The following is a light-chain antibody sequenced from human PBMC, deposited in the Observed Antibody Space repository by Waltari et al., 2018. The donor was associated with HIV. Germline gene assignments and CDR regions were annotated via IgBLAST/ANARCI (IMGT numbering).Light chain of an antibody. CDR1: SSDVGGYNY. CDR3: SSYTSSSTLL. CDR2: DAS. J-gene: IGLJ3*02. Sequence: QSALTQPASVSGSPGPSITISCTGTSSDVGGYNYVSWYQQHPGKAPKLMIYDASNRPSGVSNRFSGSKSGNTASLTISGLQAEDEADYYCSSYTSSSTLLFGGGTKLTVL. V-gene: IGLV2-14*01.